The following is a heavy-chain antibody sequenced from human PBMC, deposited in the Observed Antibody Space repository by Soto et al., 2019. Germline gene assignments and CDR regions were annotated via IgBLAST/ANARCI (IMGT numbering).Heavy chain of an antibody. CDR3: ARALTGTMHPHSFER. CDR2: IYPCDSDT. J-gene: IGHJ4*02. D-gene: IGHD1-7*01. Sequence: GESLKISCKGSGYTFATSWIGWVRQTPGKGLEWMGIIYPCDSDTRYSPSFQGQVTISADNSIDTAYLQWSSLRASYPAMYYCARALTGTMHPHSFERWGQGSLVTVCS. V-gene: IGHV5-51*01. CDR1: GYTFATSW.